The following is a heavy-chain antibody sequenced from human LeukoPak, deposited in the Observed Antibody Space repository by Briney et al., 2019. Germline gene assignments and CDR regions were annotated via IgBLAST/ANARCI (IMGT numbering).Heavy chain of an antibody. Sequence: PGRSLRLSCTASGFTFGDYAMTWVRQAPGRGLEWVGFIRSKAYGGTTDYAAPVKGRFTISRDDSKNTLYLQMNSLKTEDTAVYYCTTGITMVRGVIHLIDYWGQGTLVTVS. CDR3: TTGITMVRGVIHLIDY. CDR1: GFTFGDYA. CDR2: IRSKAYGGTT. D-gene: IGHD3-10*01. J-gene: IGHJ4*02. V-gene: IGHV3-49*04.